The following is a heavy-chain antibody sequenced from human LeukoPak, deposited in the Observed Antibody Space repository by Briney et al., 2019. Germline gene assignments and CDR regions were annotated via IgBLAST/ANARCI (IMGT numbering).Heavy chain of an antibody. J-gene: IGHJ4*02. Sequence: GGSVEVSCRASGYTFTDYYIHWVRRAPGQGLEWMGWVDPRTGVTRCTQKFQGRVTMTRDTSISTVYLDLNGLTFDDTAVYYCATDNYGMLDYWGQGTLVTVSS. V-gene: IGHV1-2*02. CDR3: ATDNYGMLDY. CDR1: GYTFTDYY. D-gene: IGHD3-9*01. CDR2: VDPRTGVT.